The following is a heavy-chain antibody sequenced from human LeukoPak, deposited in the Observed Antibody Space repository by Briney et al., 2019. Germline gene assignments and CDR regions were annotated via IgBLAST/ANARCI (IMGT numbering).Heavy chain of an antibody. V-gene: IGHV4-59*12. CDR2: IYYSGST. J-gene: IGHJ6*03. CDR3: ARVMDGSSSPYYYYYYMDV. Sequence: SETLSLTCTVSGGSISSYYWSWIRQPPGKGLEWIGYIYYSGSTNYNPSLKSRVTISVDTSKNQFSLKLSSVTAADTAVYYCARVMDGSSSPYYYYYYMDVWGKGTTVTVSS. D-gene: IGHD6-6*01. CDR1: GGSISSYY.